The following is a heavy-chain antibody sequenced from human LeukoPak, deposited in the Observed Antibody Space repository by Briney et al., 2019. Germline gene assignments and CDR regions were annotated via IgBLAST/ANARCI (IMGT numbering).Heavy chain of an antibody. CDR3: AKDVRVYCSSTSCPGLDY. V-gene: IGHV3-30*18. Sequence: GGSLGLSCAASGFTFSSYGMHWVRQAPGKGLEWVAVISYDGSNKYYADSVKGRFTISRDNSKNTLYLQMNSLRAEDTAVYYCAKDVRVYCSSTSCPGLDYWGQGTLVTVSS. CDR1: GFTFSSYG. J-gene: IGHJ4*02. D-gene: IGHD2-2*01. CDR2: ISYDGSNK.